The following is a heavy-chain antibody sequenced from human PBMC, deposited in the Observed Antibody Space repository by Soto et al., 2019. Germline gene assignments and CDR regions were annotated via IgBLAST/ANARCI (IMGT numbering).Heavy chain of an antibody. CDR2: IYYSEST. V-gene: IGHV4-30-4*01. Sequence: QVQLQESGPGLVKPSQTLSLTCTVSGGSISSGDYYWSWIRQPPGKGLEWIGYIYYSESTYYNPSLKSRVTISIVTSTNHFSLKLSSVTAADTAVYDCASCGSTFGGVIARYYFDYWGQGTLVTVSS. D-gene: IGHD3-16*02. J-gene: IGHJ4*02. CDR3: ASCGSTFGGVIARYYFDY. CDR1: GGSISSGDYY.